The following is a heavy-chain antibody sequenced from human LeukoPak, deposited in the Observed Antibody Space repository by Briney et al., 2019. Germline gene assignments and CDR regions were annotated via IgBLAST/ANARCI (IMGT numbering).Heavy chain of an antibody. CDR3: AGGYCSSTSCYTGGFDP. V-gene: IGHV7-4-1*02. Sequence: ASVKVSCKAPGYTFTSYAMNWVRQAPGQGLEWMGWINTNTGNPTYAQGFTGRFVFSLDTSVSTAYLQISSLKAEDTAVYYCAGGYCSSTSCYTGGFDPWGQGTLVTVSS. CDR2: INTNTGNP. D-gene: IGHD2-2*02. J-gene: IGHJ5*02. CDR1: GYTFTSYA.